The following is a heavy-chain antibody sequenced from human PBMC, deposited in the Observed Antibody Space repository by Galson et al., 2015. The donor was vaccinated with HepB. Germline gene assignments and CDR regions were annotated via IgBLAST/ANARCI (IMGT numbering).Heavy chain of an antibody. V-gene: IGHV3-30*18. D-gene: IGHD6-13*01. CDR2: ISYDGSNK. J-gene: IGHJ4*02. Sequence: SCKASGGTFSSYGMHWVRQAPGKGLEWVAVISYDGSNKYYADSVKGRFTISRDNSKNTLYLQMNSLRAEDTAVYYCAKGGQQLGDFDYWGQGTLVTVSS. CDR1: GGTFSSYG. CDR3: AKGGQQLGDFDY.